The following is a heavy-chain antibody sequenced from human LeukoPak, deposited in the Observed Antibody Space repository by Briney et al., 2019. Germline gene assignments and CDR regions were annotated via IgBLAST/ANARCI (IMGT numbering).Heavy chain of an antibody. CDR2: ISSSGSTI. J-gene: IGHJ4*02. V-gene: IGHV3-48*03. CDR1: GFTFSSYE. CDR3: ARADPEIYSGYS. Sequence: PGGSLRLSCAASGFTFSSYEMNWVRQAPGKGLEWVSYISSSGSTIYYADSVKGRFTISRDNAKNTLYLQMNSLRAEDTAVYYGARADPEIYSGYSWGQGTLVTVSS. D-gene: IGHD5-12*01.